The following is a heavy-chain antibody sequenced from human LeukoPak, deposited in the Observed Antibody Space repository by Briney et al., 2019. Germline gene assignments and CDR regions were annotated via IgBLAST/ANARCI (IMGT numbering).Heavy chain of an antibody. CDR3: ARRAYFDSSGYSPTSGYFDL. V-gene: IGHV4-4*08. Sequence: SETLSLTCTVSGASISSYYWSWIRQPPGKGLEWLGYIYSNGITNYSPSLRSRGTISIATSKNQFSLRLASVTAADTAMYYCARRAYFDSSGYSPTSGYFDLWGRGTLVTVSS. CDR1: GASISSYY. J-gene: IGHJ2*01. D-gene: IGHD3-22*01. CDR2: IYSNGIT.